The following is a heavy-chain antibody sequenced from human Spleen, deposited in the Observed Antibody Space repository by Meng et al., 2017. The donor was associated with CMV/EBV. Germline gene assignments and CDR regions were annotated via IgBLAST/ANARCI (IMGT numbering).Heavy chain of an antibody. CDR3: ARDNPGLQYVWFDP. J-gene: IGHJ5*02. V-gene: IGHV4-59*01. CDR2: IYYTGST. CDR1: GGSITDYY. D-gene: IGHD4-11*01. Sequence: SETLSLTCTVSGGSITDYYWSWIRQPPGKGLEWIGYIYYTGSTKYNPSLKSRVTILVDTSKNQVSLRLSSVTAADTAIYYCARDNPGLQYVWFDPWGQGTLVTVS.